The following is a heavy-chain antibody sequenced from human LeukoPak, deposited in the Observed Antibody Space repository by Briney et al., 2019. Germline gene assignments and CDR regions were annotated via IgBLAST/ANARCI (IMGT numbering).Heavy chain of an antibody. Sequence: PSETLSLTCIVSGGPISSYYWSWIRQPPGKGLEWIGYIYYIGSTNYNPSLKSRVTISVGTSKNQFSLKLSSVTAADTAVYYCARGVHDSSGYYYRYWYFDLWGRGTLVTVSS. CDR1: GGPISSYY. V-gene: IGHV4-59*01. D-gene: IGHD3-22*01. J-gene: IGHJ2*01. CDR2: IYYIGST. CDR3: ARGVHDSSGYYYRYWYFDL.